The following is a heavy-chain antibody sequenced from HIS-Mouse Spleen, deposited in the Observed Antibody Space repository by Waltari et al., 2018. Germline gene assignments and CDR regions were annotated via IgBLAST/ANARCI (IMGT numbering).Heavy chain of an antibody. CDR3: EGVYGSGSYYFDY. J-gene: IGHJ4*02. D-gene: IGHD3-10*01. CDR1: GFTFSIYG. Sequence: QVQLVESGGGVVQPGRSLRLSCSACGFTFSIYGMHWVRQAPGKGLEWVAVISYDGSNKYYADSVKGRFTISRDNSKNTLYLQMNSLRAEDTAVYYCEGVYGSGSYYFDYWGQGTLVTVSS. V-gene: IGHV3-30*03. CDR2: ISYDGSNK.